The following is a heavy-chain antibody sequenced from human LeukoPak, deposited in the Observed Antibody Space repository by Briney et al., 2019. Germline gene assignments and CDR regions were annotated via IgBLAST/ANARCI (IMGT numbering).Heavy chain of an antibody. D-gene: IGHD6-25*01. J-gene: IGHJ4*02. CDR2: INTNTGNP. V-gene: IGHV7-4-1*02. Sequence: ASVKVSCKASGFTLTNYAMNWVRQAPGQGLEWMGWINTNTGNPTYAQGFTGRFVFSLDTSVSTAYLQISSLKAEDTAVYYCARSGDSSADWGQGTLVTVSS. CDR1: GFTLTNYA. CDR3: ARSGDSSAD.